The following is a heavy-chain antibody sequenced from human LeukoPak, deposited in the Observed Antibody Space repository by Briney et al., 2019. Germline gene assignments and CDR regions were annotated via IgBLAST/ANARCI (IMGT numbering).Heavy chain of an antibody. J-gene: IGHJ4*02. CDR2: IYYSGST. CDR3: ARLNTAMDSYYFDY. Sequence: SETLSLTCTVSGGSISSYYWSWIRQPPGKGLEWIGYIYYSGSTNYSPSLKSRVTISVDTSKNQFSLKLSSVTAADTAVYYCARLNTAMDSYYFDYWGQGTLVTVSS. CDR1: GGSISSYY. V-gene: IGHV4-59*08. D-gene: IGHD5-18*01.